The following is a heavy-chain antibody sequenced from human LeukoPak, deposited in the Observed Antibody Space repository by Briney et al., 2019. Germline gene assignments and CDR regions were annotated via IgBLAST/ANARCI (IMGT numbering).Heavy chain of an antibody. J-gene: IGHJ4*02. CDR2: IYYSGST. D-gene: IGHD3-22*01. V-gene: IGHV4-59*12. Sequence: SETLSLTCTVSGGSISSYYWSWIRQPPGKGLEWIGYIYYSGSTNYNPSLKSRVTISVDTSKNQFFLKLTSVTAADTALYYCARGANYYDSSGKEIGDFDYWGQGTLVTVSS. CDR1: GGSISSYY. CDR3: ARGANYYDSSGKEIGDFDY.